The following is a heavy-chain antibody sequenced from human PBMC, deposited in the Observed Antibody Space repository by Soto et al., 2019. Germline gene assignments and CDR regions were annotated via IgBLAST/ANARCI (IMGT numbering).Heavy chain of an antibody. Sequence: PSETLSLTCTVSGGSISSSSYYWGWIRQPPGKGLEWIGSIYYSGSTYYNPSLKSRVTISVDTSKNQFSLKLSSVTAADTAVYYCARGPLSRSWYNYYYYYGMDVRGQGTTVTVSS. V-gene: IGHV4-39*01. J-gene: IGHJ6*02. D-gene: IGHD6-13*01. CDR3: ARGPLSRSWYNYYYYYGMDV. CDR1: GGSISSSSYY. CDR2: IYYSGST.